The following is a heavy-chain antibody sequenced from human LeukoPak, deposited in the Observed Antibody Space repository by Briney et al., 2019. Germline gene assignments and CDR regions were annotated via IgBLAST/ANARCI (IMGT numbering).Heavy chain of an antibody. CDR2: ISSSSSYI. CDR1: GFTFSSYS. Sequence: PGGSLRLPCAASGFTFSSYSMNWVPQAPGKGLEWVSSISSSSSYIYSADSLKGRFTISRNNTKNSLYLQMNSLRAEDTAVYYCARGPGTVTTDHPGDYWGQGTLVTVSS. D-gene: IGHD4-17*01. V-gene: IGHV3-21*01. CDR3: ARGPGTVTTDHPGDY. J-gene: IGHJ4*02.